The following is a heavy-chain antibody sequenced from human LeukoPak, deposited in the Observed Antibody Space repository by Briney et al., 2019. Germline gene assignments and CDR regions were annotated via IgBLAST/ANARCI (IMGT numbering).Heavy chain of an antibody. CDR1: GFTFSDYY. D-gene: IGHD2-2*01. Sequence: GGSLRLSCAASGFTFSDYYMSWIRQAPGKGLEWVSYISSSGSTIYYADSVKGRFTISRDNAKNSLYLHMNSLRAEDTAVYYCARVMDCSSTSCYDYYYYGMDVWGQGTTVTVSS. J-gene: IGHJ6*02. CDR3: ARVMDCSSTSCYDYYYYGMDV. CDR2: ISSSGSTI. V-gene: IGHV3-11*01.